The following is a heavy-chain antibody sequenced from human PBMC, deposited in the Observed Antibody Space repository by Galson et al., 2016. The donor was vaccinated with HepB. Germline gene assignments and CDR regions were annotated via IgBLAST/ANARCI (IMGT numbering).Heavy chain of an antibody. J-gene: IGHJ6*02. Sequence: SLRLSCAASGFTFSSFAMTWVRQAPGKGLEWVSSLSSSADKSFYADSLKGRFTISRDNFNNTVFLQMNSLRAEDTAVYYCARRPVSGAAGYYHGMDVWGQGTTVIVSS. CDR1: GFTFSSFA. V-gene: IGHV3-23*01. D-gene: IGHD6-25*01. CDR3: ARRPVSGAAGYYHGMDV. CDR2: LSSSADKS.